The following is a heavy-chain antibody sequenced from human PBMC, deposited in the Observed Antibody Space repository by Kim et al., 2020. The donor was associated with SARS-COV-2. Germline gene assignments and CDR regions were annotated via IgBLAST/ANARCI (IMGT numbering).Heavy chain of an antibody. V-gene: IGHV3-30*04. CDR3: ARDRWEVRGGGYGMDV. D-gene: IGHD3-10*01. Sequence: GGSLRLSCAASGFTFSSYAMHGVRQAPGKGLEWVAVISYDGSNKYYADSVKGRFTISRHNSKNTLYLQMNSLRAEDTAVYYCARDRWEVRGGGYGMDVWGQGTTVTVSS. CDR1: GFTFSSYA. J-gene: IGHJ6*02. CDR2: ISYDGSNK.